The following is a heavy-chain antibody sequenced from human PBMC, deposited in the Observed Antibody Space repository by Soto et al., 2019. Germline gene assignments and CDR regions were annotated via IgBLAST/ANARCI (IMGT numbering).Heavy chain of an antibody. CDR3: ARYNGDYCKWYFDL. Sequence: QVQLQESGPGLVKPSETLSLTCTVSGGSVSSSSYYWSWIRQPPGKGLEWIGYIYYSGSTNYNPALSSRSPGSVDTSKNQFSLKLTSLTAADAAVHYCARYNGDYCKWYFDLWGRCTLVTVSS. V-gene: IGHV4-61*01. D-gene: IGHD4-17*01. J-gene: IGHJ2*01. CDR2: IYYSGST. CDR1: GGSVSSSSYY.